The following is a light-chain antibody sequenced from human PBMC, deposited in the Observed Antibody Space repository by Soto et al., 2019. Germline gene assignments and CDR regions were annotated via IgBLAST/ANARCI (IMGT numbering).Light chain of an antibody. J-gene: IGKJ1*01. CDR1: QSIVTY. CDR3: QQSYSTPPWT. V-gene: IGKV1-39*01. CDR2: AAS. Sequence: DIQMTQSPSSLSASVGDRVTITCRASQSIVTYLNWYLQKPGKAPKLLIYAASNLQSGVPSRFSGRGSGTDVTLTISSLKPEDFATYFCQQSYSTPPWTFGQGTKVEIK.